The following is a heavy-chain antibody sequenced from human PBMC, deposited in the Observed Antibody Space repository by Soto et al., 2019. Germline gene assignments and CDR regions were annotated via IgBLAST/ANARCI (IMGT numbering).Heavy chain of an antibody. D-gene: IGHD6-13*01. Sequence: QVQLVESGGGVVQPGRSLRLSCAASGFTFSSYGMHWVRQAPGKGLEWVAVISYDGSNKYYADSVKGRFTISRDNSKNTLYMQMNSLRAYQTDVYYCAKYAAAGKWDGMDGYGQGTTDTAS. CDR2: ISYDGSNK. J-gene: IGHJ6*02. CDR1: GFTFSSYG. CDR3: AKYAAAGKWDGMDG. V-gene: IGHV3-30*18.